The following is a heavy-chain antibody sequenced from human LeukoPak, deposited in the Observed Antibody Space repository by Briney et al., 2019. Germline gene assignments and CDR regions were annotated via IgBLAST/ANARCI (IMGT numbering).Heavy chain of an antibody. D-gene: IGHD3-9*01. V-gene: IGHV3-15*05. CDR2: IKSKTDGGTT. CDR1: GFTFSNAW. J-gene: IGHJ4*02. Sequence: RPGGSLRLSCAASGFTFSNAWMSWVRQAPGKGLEWVGRIKSKTDGGTTDCAAPVKGRFTISRDNSKNTLFLQMSSLRPEDTAVYYCVKERFYDILSGYLYYWGQGTLVTVSS. CDR3: VKERFYDILSGYLYY.